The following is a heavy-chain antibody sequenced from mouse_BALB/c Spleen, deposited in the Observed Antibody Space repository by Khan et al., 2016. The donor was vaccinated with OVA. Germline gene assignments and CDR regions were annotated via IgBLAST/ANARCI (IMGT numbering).Heavy chain of an antibody. CDR2: IDPPNDDS. CDR3: AYLCGNPFAY. CDR1: GFTIKDTY. V-gene: IGHV14-3*02. Sequence: IQLVQSGAELVKPGASVKLSCSASGFTIKDTYIHWVKQRPEQGLEWIGRIDPPNDDSKYGPKFQDKATLSADTSSNTVYLQLSSLTSEDTAVYYGAYLCGNPFAYWGQGTLVSVSA. J-gene: IGHJ3*01. D-gene: IGHD2-1*01.